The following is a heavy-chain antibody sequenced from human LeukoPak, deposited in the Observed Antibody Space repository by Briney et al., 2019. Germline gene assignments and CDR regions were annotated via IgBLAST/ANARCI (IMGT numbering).Heavy chain of an antibody. Sequence: GGSLRLSCAASGFTFGSYEMNWVRQSPGKGLEWLSYISTSGSTIMYAGSVKGRLTISRDNGNNSLYLHLHSLRAEDTAVYYCARAHSGSCHRYFDHWGQGTVVTVSS. J-gene: IGHJ4*02. CDR2: ISTSGSTI. V-gene: IGHV3-48*03. CDR1: GFTFGSYE. D-gene: IGHD1-26*01. CDR3: ARAHSGSCHRYFDH.